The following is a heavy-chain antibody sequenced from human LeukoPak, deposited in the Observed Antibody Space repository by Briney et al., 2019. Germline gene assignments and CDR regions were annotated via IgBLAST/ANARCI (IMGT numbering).Heavy chain of an antibody. J-gene: IGHJ4*02. CDR2: IYYSGIT. CDR1: GGSISSSSYY. D-gene: IGHD5-12*01. V-gene: IGHV4-39*01. Sequence: SETLSLXCTVSGGSISSSSYYWGWIRQPPGKGLEWIGSIYYSGITYYNPSLKSRVTISVDTSKNQFSLKLNSVTAADTAVYYCARHLYGGYVVDYWGQGTLVTVSS. CDR3: ARHLYGGYVVDY.